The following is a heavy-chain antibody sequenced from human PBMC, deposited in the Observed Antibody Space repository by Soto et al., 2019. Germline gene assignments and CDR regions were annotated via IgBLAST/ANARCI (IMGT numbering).Heavy chain of an antibody. CDR2: IIPIFGTA. CDR1: GGTFSSYA. J-gene: IGHJ5*02. Sequence: QVQLVQSGAEVKKPGSSVKVSCKASGGTFSSYAISWVRQAPGQGLEWMGGIIPIFGTANYAQKFQGRVTITADESTSTAYMELSSLRSEDTAGYYCARNGVATVVTPNWFDPWGQGTLVTVSS. CDR3: ARNGVATVVTPNWFDP. V-gene: IGHV1-69*01. D-gene: IGHD2-15*01.